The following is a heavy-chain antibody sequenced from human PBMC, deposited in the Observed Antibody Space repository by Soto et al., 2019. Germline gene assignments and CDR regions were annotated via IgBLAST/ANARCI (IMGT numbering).Heavy chain of an antibody. J-gene: IGHJ4*02. D-gene: IGHD6-13*01. Sequence: GGSLRLSCAASGFTFSSYAMHWVRQAPGKGLEWVAVISYDGSNKYYADSVKGRFTISRDNSKNTLYLQMNSLRAEDTAVYYCARVNSSSWYWYYFDYWGQGTLVTVSS. V-gene: IGHV3-30-3*01. CDR2: ISYDGSNK. CDR1: GFTFSSYA. CDR3: ARVNSSSWYWYYFDY.